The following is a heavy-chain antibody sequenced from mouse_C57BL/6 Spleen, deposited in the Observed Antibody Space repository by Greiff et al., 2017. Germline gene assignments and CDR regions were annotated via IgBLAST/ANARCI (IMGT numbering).Heavy chain of an antibody. D-gene: IGHD1-1*01. J-gene: IGHJ1*03. V-gene: IGHV1-55*01. CDR3: ARVYYYGSSYPPYWYFDV. Sequence: VQLQQPGAELVKPGASVKMSCKASGYTFTSYWITWVKQRPGQGLEWIGDIYPGSGSTNYNEKFKSKATLTVDTSSSTAYMQLSSLTSEDSAVXYCARVYYYGSSYPPYWYFDVWGTGTTVTVSS. CDR1: GYTFTSYW. CDR2: IYPGSGST.